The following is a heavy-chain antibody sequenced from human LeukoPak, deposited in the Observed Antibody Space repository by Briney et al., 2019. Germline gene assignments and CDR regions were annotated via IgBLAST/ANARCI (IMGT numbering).Heavy chain of an antibody. CDR2: INHSGST. J-gene: IGHJ4*02. CDR1: GGSFSGYY. CDR3: ARVLGYGDQYFDY. D-gene: IGHD4-17*01. V-gene: IGHV4-34*01. Sequence: SETLSLTCAVYGGSFSGYYWSWIRQPPGKGLEWIGEINHSGSTNYNPSLKSRVTISVDTSKNQFSLKLGSVTAADTAVYYCARVLGYGDQYFDYWGQGTLVTVSS.